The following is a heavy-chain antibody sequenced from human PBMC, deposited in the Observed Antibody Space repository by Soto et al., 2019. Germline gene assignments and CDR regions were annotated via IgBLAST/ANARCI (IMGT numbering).Heavy chain of an antibody. CDR1: GFTFSSYA. CDR2: ISYDGSNK. Sequence: GGSLRLSCAASGFTFSSYAMHWVRQAPGKGLEWVAVISYDGSNKYYADSVKGRFTISRDNSKNTLYLQMNSLSAEDTAVYYCARGGAYYYGSGSYSNSPFDYWGQGTLVTVSS. D-gene: IGHD3-10*01. CDR3: ARGGAYYYGSGSYSNSPFDY. V-gene: IGHV3-30-3*01. J-gene: IGHJ4*02.